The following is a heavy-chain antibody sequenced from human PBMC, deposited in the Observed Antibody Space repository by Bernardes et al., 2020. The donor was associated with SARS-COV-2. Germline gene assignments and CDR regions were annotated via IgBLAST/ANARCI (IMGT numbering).Heavy chain of an antibody. J-gene: IGHJ5*02. Sequence: SETLSLSCVVSGDSLTTNSFWGWIRQPPGKGLEWIGSFSHSGTSYYNPSLRSRVTLSMDTSKNHFSLRPTSVTAADTAIYYCAKVAPRPTNWFDPWGQGALVTVSS. CDR3: AKVAPRPTNWFDP. V-gene: IGHV4-38-2*01. CDR1: GDSLTTNSF. D-gene: IGHD6-6*01. CDR2: FSHSGTS.